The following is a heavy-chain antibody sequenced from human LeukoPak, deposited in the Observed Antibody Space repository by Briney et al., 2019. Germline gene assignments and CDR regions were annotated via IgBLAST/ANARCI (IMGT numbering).Heavy chain of an antibody. J-gene: IGHJ4*02. CDR1: GFTVSSNY. Sequence: GGSLRLSCAASGFTVSSNYMSWGRQAPGKGLEWVSVIYSGGSTYYADSVKGRFTISRDNSKNTLSLQMNSLRAEDTAVYYCARVVDYGDYEDYFDYWGQGTLVTVSS. V-gene: IGHV3-53*01. D-gene: IGHD4-17*01. CDR2: IYSGGST. CDR3: ARVVDYGDYEDYFDY.